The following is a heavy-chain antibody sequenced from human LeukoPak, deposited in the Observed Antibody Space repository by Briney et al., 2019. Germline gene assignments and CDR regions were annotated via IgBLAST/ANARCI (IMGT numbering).Heavy chain of an antibody. J-gene: IGHJ3*02. CDR3: ARDRDEEAVAVLDAFDI. D-gene: IGHD6-19*01. V-gene: IGHV3-21*01. CDR2: ISSSSSYI. Sequence: PGGSLRLSCAASELTFSSYSMNWVRQAPGKGLEWVSSISSSSSYIYYADSVKGRFTISRDNAKNSLYLQMNSLRAEDTAVYYCARDRDEEAVAVLDAFDIWGQGTMVTVSS. CDR1: ELTFSSYS.